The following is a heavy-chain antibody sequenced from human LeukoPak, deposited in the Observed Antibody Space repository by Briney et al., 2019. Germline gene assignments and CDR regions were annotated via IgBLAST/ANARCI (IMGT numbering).Heavy chain of an antibody. CDR2: IRYDGSNK. V-gene: IGHV3-30*02. J-gene: IGHJ4*02. CDR1: GFTFSSYG. D-gene: IGHD3-10*01. Sequence: GGSLRLSCAASGFTFSSYGMHWVRQAPGKGLEWVAFIRYDGSNKYYADSVKGRFTISRDNSKNTLYLQMNSLRAEDTAVYYCAKVHPDGSGSFDYWGQGTLVTVSS. CDR3: AKVHPDGSGSFDY.